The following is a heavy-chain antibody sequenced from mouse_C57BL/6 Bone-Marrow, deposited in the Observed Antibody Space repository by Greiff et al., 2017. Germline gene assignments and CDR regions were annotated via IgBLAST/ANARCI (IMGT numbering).Heavy chain of an antibody. D-gene: IGHD2-1*01. CDR3: ARHGNGNYGDY. CDR2: ISSGGSYT. CDR1: GFTFSSYG. V-gene: IGHV5-6*01. J-gene: IGHJ2*01. Sequence: EVHLVESGGDLVKPGGSLKLSCAASGFTFSSYGMSWVRQTPDKRLEWVATISSGGSYTYYPDSVKGRFTISRDNAKNTLYLQMSSLKSEDTAMYYCARHGNGNYGDYWGQGTTLTVSS.